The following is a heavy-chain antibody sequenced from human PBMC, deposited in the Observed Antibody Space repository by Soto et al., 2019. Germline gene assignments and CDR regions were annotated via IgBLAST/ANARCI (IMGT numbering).Heavy chain of an antibody. V-gene: IGHV3-74*01. Sequence: SLRLSCAASGFTFSSYWMHWVRQAPGKGLVWVSRINSDGSSTSYADSVKGRFTISRDNAKNTLYLQMNSLRAEDTAVYYCARGLRHCSSTSCSSVIDYWGQGTLVTVSS. J-gene: IGHJ4*02. D-gene: IGHD2-2*01. CDR2: INSDGSST. CDR1: GFTFSSYW. CDR3: ARGLRHCSSTSCSSVIDY.